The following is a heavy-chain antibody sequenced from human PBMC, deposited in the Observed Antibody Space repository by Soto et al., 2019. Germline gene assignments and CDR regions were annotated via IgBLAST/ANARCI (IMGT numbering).Heavy chain of an antibody. J-gene: IGHJ4*02. CDR1: GLIFSKAW. D-gene: IGHD1-26*01. V-gene: IGHV3-15*01. Sequence: PGGSLRLSCVASGLIFSKAWMTWVRQAPGKGLEWLGRIRSQSDGETTDYAAPVKGRFTISRDDSKNTLYLQMNSLKIEDTAVYYCTTDGSTDFWGQGTLVTVSS. CDR3: TTDGSTDF. CDR2: IRSQSDGETT.